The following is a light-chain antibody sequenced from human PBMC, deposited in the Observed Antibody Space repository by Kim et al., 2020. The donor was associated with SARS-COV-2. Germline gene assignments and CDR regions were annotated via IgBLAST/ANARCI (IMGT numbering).Light chain of an antibody. CDR1: SLRSYY. Sequence: SSELTQDPAVSVALGQTVRITCQGDSLRSYYASWYQQKPRQAPVRVIYGKNNRPSGIPDRFSGSSSGNTASLTITGAQAEDEADYYCNSWDSSGNHRVFGGGTQLTVL. V-gene: IGLV3-19*02. CDR2: GKN. J-gene: IGLJ3*02. CDR3: NSWDSSGNHRV.